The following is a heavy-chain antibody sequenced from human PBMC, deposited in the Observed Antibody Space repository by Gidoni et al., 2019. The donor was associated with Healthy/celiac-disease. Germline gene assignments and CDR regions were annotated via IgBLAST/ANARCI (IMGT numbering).Heavy chain of an antibody. Sequence: QVQLVQSGAEGKKPGASVKVSCKASGYTCTSHYMHWVRQAPGAGLEWMGIINPSGGSTSYAPKFQGRVTMTRDTSTSTVYMELSSLRSEDTAVYYCARSPAGYDSSGYLFDYWGQGTLVTVSS. CDR2: INPSGGST. J-gene: IGHJ4*02. D-gene: IGHD3-22*01. V-gene: IGHV1-46*01. CDR3: ARSPAGYDSSGYLFDY. CDR1: GYTCTSHY.